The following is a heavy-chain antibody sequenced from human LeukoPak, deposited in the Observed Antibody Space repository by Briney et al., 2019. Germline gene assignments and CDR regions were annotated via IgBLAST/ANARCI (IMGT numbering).Heavy chain of an antibody. D-gene: IGHD6-13*01. CDR1: GASITSRIW. CDR2: ISHAGSI. Sequence: SETLSLTCVVSGASITSRIWWSWVRQPPGKGLEWIGEISHAGSIDYTPSLKSRATISLDKSKNQLSLNLTSVTAADTAMYYCARDNERRLTAAGTAAFDLWGRGTLVTVSS. CDR3: ARDNERRLTAAGTAAFDL. J-gene: IGHJ2*01. V-gene: IGHV4-4*02.